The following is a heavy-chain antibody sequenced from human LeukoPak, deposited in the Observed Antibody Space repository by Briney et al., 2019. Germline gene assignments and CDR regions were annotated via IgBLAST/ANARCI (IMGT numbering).Heavy chain of an antibody. CDR3: ASLYCSSTSCCFDY. CDR2: IYYSGST. CDR1: GGSISSSSYY. J-gene: IGHJ4*02. V-gene: IGHV4-39*07. D-gene: IGHD2-2*01. Sequence: PSETLSLTCTVSGGSISSSSYYWGWIRQPPGKGLEWIGSIYYSGSTYYNPSLKSRVTISVDTSKNQFSLKLSSVTAADTAVYYCASLYCSSTSCCFDYWGQGTLVTVSS.